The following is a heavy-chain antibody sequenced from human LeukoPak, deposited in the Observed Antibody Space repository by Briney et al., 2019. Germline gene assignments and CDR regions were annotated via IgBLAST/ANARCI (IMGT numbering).Heavy chain of an antibody. J-gene: IGHJ4*02. CDR1: GFTFSGSA. CDR2: IRSKANSYAT. Sequence: LGGSLRLSCAASGFTFSGSAMHWVRQASGKGLEWVGRIRSKANSYATAYAASVKGRFTISRDDSKNTAYLQMNSLKTEDTAVYYCTRQAITMVRGVITQFDYWGQGTLVTVSS. V-gene: IGHV3-73*01. CDR3: TRQAITMVRGVITQFDY. D-gene: IGHD3-10*01.